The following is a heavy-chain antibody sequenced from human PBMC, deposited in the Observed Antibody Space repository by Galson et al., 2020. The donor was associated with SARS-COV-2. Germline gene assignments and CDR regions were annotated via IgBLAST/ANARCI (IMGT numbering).Heavy chain of an antibody. J-gene: IGHJ4*02. CDR1: TFSLSDYQ. D-gene: IGHD3-22*01. CDR2: ISNSATVM. CDR3: ARGGRNTSYYWVY. Sequence: GESLKISCAASTFSLSDYQMTWLHQAPGKGLEWVSTISNSATVMRYADSVKGRFTISRDNTKNSLYLQINSLRAEDTAVYYCARGGRNTSYYWVYWGQRTLVTVSS. V-gene: IGHV3-11*01.